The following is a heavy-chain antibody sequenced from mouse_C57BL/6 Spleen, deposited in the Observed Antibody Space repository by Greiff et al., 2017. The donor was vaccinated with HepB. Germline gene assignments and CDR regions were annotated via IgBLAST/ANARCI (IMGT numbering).Heavy chain of an antibody. CDR2: INPNNGGT. CDR1: GYTFTDYN. Sequence: VQLQQSGPELVKPGASVKIPCKASGYTFTDYNMDWVKQSHGKSLEWIGDINPNNGGTIYNQKFKGKATLTVDKSSSTAYMELRSLTSEDTAVYYCARYGNYGGPWFAYWGQGTLVTVSA. D-gene: IGHD2-1*01. CDR3: ARYGNYGGPWFAY. J-gene: IGHJ3*01. V-gene: IGHV1-18*01.